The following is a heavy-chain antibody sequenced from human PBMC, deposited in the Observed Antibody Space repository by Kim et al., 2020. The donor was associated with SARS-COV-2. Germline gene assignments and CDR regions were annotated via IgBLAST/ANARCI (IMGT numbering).Heavy chain of an antibody. J-gene: IGHJ5*02. Sequence: ASVKVSYKASGYTFTSYDINWVRQATGQGLEWMGWMNPNSGNTGYAQKFQGRVTMTRNTSISTAYMELSSLRSEDTAVYYCARRIAGSGTTVDPWGQGSLVTVSS. CDR2: MNPNSGNT. CDR1: GYTFTSYD. CDR3: ARRIAGSGTTVDP. D-gene: IGHD6-13*01. V-gene: IGHV1-8*01.